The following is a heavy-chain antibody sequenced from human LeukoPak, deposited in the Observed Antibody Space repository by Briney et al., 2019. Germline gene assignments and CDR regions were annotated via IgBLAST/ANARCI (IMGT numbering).Heavy chain of an antibody. Sequence: GGSLRLSCAASGFTFSSYSMNWVRQAPGKGLEWVSSISSSSYIYYADSVKGRFTISRDNAKNSLYLQMNSLRAEDTAVYYCARATMVRRGVYYYYYMDVWGKGTTVTVSS. CDR2: ISSSSYI. V-gene: IGHV3-21*01. D-gene: IGHD3-10*01. CDR1: GFTFSSYS. CDR3: ARATMVRRGVYYYYYMDV. J-gene: IGHJ6*03.